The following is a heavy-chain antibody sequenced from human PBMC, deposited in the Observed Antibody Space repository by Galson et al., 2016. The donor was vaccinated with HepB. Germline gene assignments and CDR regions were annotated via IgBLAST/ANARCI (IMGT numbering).Heavy chain of an antibody. D-gene: IGHD2-2*01. CDR1: GFTFSSYW. Sequence: SLRLSCAASGFTFSSYWMHWVRQAPGEGLVWVSRINSDGSNTRYADTVKGRFTISRNNAKNTLYLQMNSLRAEDTAVYYCAREAGDCSSNCCYGIEEGGELPDWGQGTLVTVSS. V-gene: IGHV3-74*01. CDR2: INSDGSNT. J-gene: IGHJ4*02. CDR3: AREAGDCSSNCCYGIEEGGELPD.